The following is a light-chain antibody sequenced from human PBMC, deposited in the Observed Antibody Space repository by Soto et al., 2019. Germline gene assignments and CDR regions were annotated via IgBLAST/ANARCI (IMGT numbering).Light chain of an antibody. Sequence: EIVLTQSPDTLSLSPGERATLSCRASQSVSRGYLAWYQQKPGQAPRLLTYGASSRATGIPDRFSGSGSGTDFTLTISRLEPEDFAVYYCQQYGSSQVTFGQGTKVEIK. CDR2: GAS. CDR1: QSVSRGY. V-gene: IGKV3-20*01. CDR3: QQYGSSQVT. J-gene: IGKJ1*01.